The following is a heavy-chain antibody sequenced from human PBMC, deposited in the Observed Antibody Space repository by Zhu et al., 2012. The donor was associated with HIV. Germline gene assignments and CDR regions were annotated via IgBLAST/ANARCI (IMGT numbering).Heavy chain of an antibody. D-gene: IGHD3-3*01. CDR3: AREWSAFDI. CDR2: LSQWEH. Sequence: QVQLQESGPGLLRPSETLSLTCTGSGDSVNPYKWSWIRQPPREGTGVDWVYLSQWEHQLQPLLKSRVTISVDTSKNQFSLKLTFCDRCGTRAVYYCAREWSAFDIWGQGTMVASLQ. V-gene: IGHV4-59*02. CDR1: GDSVNPYK. J-gene: IGHJ3*02.